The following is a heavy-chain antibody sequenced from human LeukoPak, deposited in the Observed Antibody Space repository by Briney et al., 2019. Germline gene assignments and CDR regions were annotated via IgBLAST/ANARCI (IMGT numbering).Heavy chain of an antibody. J-gene: IGHJ4*02. D-gene: IGHD6-19*01. CDR1: GFTFSSYG. V-gene: IGHV3-30*18. Sequence: GGSLRLSCAASGFTFSSYGMHWVRQTPGKGLEWVAVISYDGSNKYYADSVKGRFTISRDNSKNTLYLQMNSLRAEDTAVYYCAKGGRGSGWYGFFDYWGQGTLVTVSS. CDR3: AKGGRGSGWYGFFDY. CDR2: ISYDGSNK.